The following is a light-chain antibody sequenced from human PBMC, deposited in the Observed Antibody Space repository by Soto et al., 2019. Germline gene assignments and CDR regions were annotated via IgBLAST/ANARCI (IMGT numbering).Light chain of an antibody. Sequence: DIQMTQSPSTLSGSVGDRVTITCRASQTISSWLAWYQQKPGKAPKLLIYDASSLESGVPSRFSGSGSATEFTLTISSLQPDDFATYYCQQYNSYSWTFGQGTKVDIK. CDR2: DAS. V-gene: IGKV1-5*01. CDR3: QQYNSYSWT. CDR1: QTISSW. J-gene: IGKJ1*01.